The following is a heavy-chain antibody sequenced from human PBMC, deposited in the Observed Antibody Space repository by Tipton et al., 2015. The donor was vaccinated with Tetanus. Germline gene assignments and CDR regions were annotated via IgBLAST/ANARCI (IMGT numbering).Heavy chain of an antibody. D-gene: IGHD3-22*01. V-gene: IGHV3-21*01. Sequence: SLRLSCAASKFSFSRHSMNWVRQAPGKGLEWVSSISSGSTYLYYADSVKGRFTISRDNAKNSLYLLVDSLRAEDTAVYYCARDQIVEQATRDHDYGVDVWGQGTTVTVSS. J-gene: IGHJ6*02. CDR2: ISSGSTYL. CDR1: KFSFSRHS. CDR3: ARDQIVEQATRDHDYGVDV.